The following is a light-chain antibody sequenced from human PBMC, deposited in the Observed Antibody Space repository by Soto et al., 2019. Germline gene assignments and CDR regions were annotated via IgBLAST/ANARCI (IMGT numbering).Light chain of an antibody. CDR2: DNN. V-gene: IGLV1-51*01. J-gene: IGLJ2*01. Sequence: QSVLTQPPSASAAPGQRVTISCSGTISNIGDNHVSWYQQVPGKAPKLLIYDNNKRPSGIPDRFSGSRSGTSATLAITGLQTRDEADYDCGTWDTTMSGLLFGGGTKLTVL. CDR1: ISNIGDNH. CDR3: GTWDTTMSGLL.